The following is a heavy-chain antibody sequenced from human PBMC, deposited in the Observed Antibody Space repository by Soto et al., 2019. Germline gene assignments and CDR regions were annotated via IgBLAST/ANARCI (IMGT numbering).Heavy chain of an antibody. V-gene: IGHV4-59*01. CDR2: IYYSGST. CDR1: GGSISSYY. D-gene: IGHD3-16*02. CDR3: ARGQADDYIWGSYRSGLDY. J-gene: IGHJ4*02. Sequence: PSETLSLTCTVSGGSISSYYWSWIRQPPGKGLEWIGYIYYSGSTNYNPSLKSRVTISVDTSKNQFSLKLSSVTAADTAVYYCARGQADDYIWGSYRSGLDYWGQGTLVTVSS.